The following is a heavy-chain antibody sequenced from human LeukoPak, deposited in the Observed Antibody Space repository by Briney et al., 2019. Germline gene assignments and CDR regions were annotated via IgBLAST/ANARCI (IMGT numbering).Heavy chain of an antibody. CDR2: ISSDGTNT. Sequence: GGSLRLSCAASGFTFSSYWMHWVRQAPGTGLVWVSRISSDGTNTYYADSVKGRFSISRDNAKNTLYLQMNSLRAEDTAMYYCARVYYYSYVDVWGRGTTVTASS. J-gene: IGHJ6*03. CDR1: GFTFSSYW. CDR3: ARVYYYSYVDV. V-gene: IGHV3-74*01.